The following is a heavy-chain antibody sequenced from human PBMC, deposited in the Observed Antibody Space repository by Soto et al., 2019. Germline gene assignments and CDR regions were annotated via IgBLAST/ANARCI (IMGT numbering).Heavy chain of an antibody. CDR1: GFTFSSYA. J-gene: IGHJ6*02. Sequence: QVQLVESGGGVVQPGRSLRLSCAASGFTFSSYAMHWVRQAPGKGLEWVAVISYDGSNKYYADSVKGRFTISRDNSKNTLYLQMNSLRAEDTAVYYCARGATAKDYYYYGMDVWGQGTTVTVSS. D-gene: IGHD1-26*01. CDR3: ARGATAKDYYYYGMDV. V-gene: IGHV3-30-3*01. CDR2: ISYDGSNK.